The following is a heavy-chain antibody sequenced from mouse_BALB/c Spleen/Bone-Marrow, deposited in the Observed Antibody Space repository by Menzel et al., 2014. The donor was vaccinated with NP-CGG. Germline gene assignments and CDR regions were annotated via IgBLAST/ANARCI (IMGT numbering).Heavy chain of an antibody. J-gene: IGHJ4*01. D-gene: IGHD2-4*01. CDR3: ARDSFLITGALDY. Sequence: VKLVESGPGLVAPSQSLSITCTVSGFSLTGYGVSWVRQPPGKGLEWLGMIWGDGSTDYNSALKSRLSISKDNSKSQVLLKMNSLQTDDTARYYCARDSFLITGALDYWGQGTSVTVSS. CDR1: GFSLTGYG. V-gene: IGHV2-6-7*01. CDR2: IWGDGST.